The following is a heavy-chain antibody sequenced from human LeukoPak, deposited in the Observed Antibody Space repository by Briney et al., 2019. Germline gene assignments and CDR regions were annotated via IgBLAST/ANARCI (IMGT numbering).Heavy chain of an antibody. CDR2: INGDGRST. CDR1: GFTLSTYW. CDR3: PRGSNASGPFVPLDS. J-gene: IGHJ4*02. Sequence: PGGSLRLSCAASGFTLSTYWMHWVRQAPRKGLVWVSRINGDGRSTSYADSVKGRFTISREEAKNSVYLQMYSLRAGDTAVYSCPRGSNASGPFVPLDSWGPGTLVTVS. D-gene: IGHD3-10*01. V-gene: IGHV3-74*01.